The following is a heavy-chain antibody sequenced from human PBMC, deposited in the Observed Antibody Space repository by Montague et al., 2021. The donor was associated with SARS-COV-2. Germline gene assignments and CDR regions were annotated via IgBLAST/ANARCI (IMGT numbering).Heavy chain of an antibody. CDR2: IYYSGST. CDR1: VCSISSCY. V-gene: IGHV4-59*01. D-gene: IGHD3-10*01. CDR3: SRVKLGYYYGLGVPAHFDY. Sequence: SETLSLTCTVSVCSISSCYWSWIRQPPGKGLEWFGYIYYSGSTNYNPSLKSRVTISVDTSKNQFSLKLSSVTAADTAVYYCSRVKLGYYYGLGVPAHFDYWGQGTLVTVSS. J-gene: IGHJ4*02.